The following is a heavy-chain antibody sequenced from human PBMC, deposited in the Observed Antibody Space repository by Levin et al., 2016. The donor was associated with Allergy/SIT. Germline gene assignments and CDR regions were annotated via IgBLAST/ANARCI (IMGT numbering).Heavy chain of an antibody. V-gene: IGHV1-18*01. Sequence: ASVKVSCKASGYTFTSYGISWVRQAPGQGLEWMGWISAYNGNTNYAQKLQGRVTMTRNTSISTAYMELSSLRSEDTAVYYCARRDGSGSHGSRSFDYWGQGNLVTVSS. CDR3: ARRDGSGSHGSRSFDY. CDR2: ISAYNGNT. J-gene: IGHJ4*02. CDR1: GYTFTSYG. D-gene: IGHD3-10*01.